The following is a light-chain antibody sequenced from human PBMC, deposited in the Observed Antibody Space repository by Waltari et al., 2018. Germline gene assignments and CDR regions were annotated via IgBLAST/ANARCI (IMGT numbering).Light chain of an antibody. CDR1: QSVLHSSNNKNY. CDR2: WAS. CDR3: LQYFTFPYT. V-gene: IGKV4-1*01. J-gene: IGKJ2*01. Sequence: DIVMTQSPDSLAVPLGEGATINCKSSQSVLHSSNNKNYLAWYRQRPGQPPTLLIHWASTRQSGVPDRLSGSGSGTDSSLTISSLQAEDVAVYYCLQYFTFPYTFGQGTKLEI.